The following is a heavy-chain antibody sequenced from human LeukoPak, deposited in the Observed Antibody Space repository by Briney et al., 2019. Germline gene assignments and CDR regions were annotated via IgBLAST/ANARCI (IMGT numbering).Heavy chain of an antibody. CDR1: GFTFGYHA. J-gene: IGHJ4*02. V-gene: IGHV3-49*04. D-gene: IGHD2-2*01. CDR2: IRSQAYSGTT. Sequence: GGSLRLSCTASGFTFGYHAINWVRQAPGRGLEWVGFIRSQAYSGTTEYATSVKDRFTISRDDSKSIAYLQMNSLKTEDTAVYYCTRDIVSISQSYYFDYWGPGTLVTVSS. CDR3: TRDIVSISQSYYFDY.